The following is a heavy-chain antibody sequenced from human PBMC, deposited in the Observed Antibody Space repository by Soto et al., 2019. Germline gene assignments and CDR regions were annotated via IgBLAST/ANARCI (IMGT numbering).Heavy chain of an antibody. D-gene: IGHD2-15*01. CDR3: ARGGGYCSGGSCYTLSTPFDS. J-gene: IGHJ4*02. V-gene: IGHV1-3*01. CDR2: INAGNGNT. Sequence: QVQLVQSGAEVKKPGASVKVSCKASGYTFTSYAMHWVRQAPGQRLEWMGWINAGNGNTKYSQKFQGRVTITRDTSASTAYMELSSLRSEDTAVYYCARGGGYCSGGSCYTLSTPFDSWGQGTLVTVSS. CDR1: GYTFTSYA.